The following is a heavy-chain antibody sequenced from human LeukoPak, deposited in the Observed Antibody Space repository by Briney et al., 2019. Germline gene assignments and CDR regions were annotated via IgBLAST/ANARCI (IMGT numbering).Heavy chain of an antibody. V-gene: IGHV1-46*01. CDR3: ARDLRDYDILTGYYYGSRDYYGMDV. J-gene: IGHJ6*02. Sequence: ASVKVSSKASGYTFTSYYMHWVRQAPGQGLEWMGIINPSGGSTSSAQKFQGRVTMTRDTSTSTVYMELSSLRSEDTAVYYCARDLRDYDILTGYYYGSRDYYGMDVWGQGTTVTVSS. D-gene: IGHD3-9*01. CDR2: INPSGGST. CDR1: GYTFTSYY.